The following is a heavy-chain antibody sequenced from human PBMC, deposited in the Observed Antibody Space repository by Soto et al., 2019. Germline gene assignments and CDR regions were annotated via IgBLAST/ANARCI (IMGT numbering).Heavy chain of an antibody. CDR2: IYYSGST. CDR1: GGSISSYY. D-gene: IGHD3-22*01. J-gene: IGHJ6*02. Sequence: QVQLQESGPGLVKPSETLSLTCTVSGGSISSYYWSWIRQPPWKGLEWIGYIYYSGSTNYNPSLKSRVTISVDTSKNQFSLKLSSVSAADTAVYYCARHLYYYDSSGYYYVHYYYGMDVWGQGTTVTVSS. CDR3: ARHLYYYDSSGYYYVHYYYGMDV. V-gene: IGHV4-59*08.